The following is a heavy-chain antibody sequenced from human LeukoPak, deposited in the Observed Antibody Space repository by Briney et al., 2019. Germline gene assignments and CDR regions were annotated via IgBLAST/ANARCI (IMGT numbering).Heavy chain of an antibody. Sequence: SETLSLTCTVSGGSISSRSYYWGWIRQPPGKGLEWIGSIYYSGSTYYNPSLKSRVTISVDTSKNQFSLKLSSVTAADTAVYYCARQGIAAAVPDAFDIWGQGTMVTVSS. J-gene: IGHJ3*02. CDR1: GGSISSRSYY. CDR2: IYYSGST. V-gene: IGHV4-39*01. CDR3: ARQGIAAAVPDAFDI. D-gene: IGHD6-13*01.